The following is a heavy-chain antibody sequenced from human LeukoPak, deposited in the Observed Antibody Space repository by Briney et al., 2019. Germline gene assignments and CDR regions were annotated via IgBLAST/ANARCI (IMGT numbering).Heavy chain of an antibody. CDR1: GYSISRGYY. Sequence: KPSETLSLTCAVSGYSISRGYYWGWVRQPPGKGLEGIGSIYHSGSPYYNPSLKSRVTISVDTSKNQFSLKLSSVTAADTAVYYCARHESPGGATIHWGQGTLVTVSS. V-gene: IGHV4-38-2*01. CDR2: IYHSGSP. J-gene: IGHJ4*02. D-gene: IGHD1-26*01. CDR3: ARHESPGGATIH.